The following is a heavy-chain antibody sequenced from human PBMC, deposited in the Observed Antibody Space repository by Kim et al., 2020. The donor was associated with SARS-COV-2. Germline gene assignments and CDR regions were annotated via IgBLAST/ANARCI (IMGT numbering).Heavy chain of an antibody. J-gene: IGHJ3*02. D-gene: IGHD6-6*01. Sequence: LKSRVTISVDTSKNQFSLKLSSVTAADTAVYYCARDFSGDSSSSRDAFDIWGQGTMVTVSS. CDR3: ARDFSGDSSSSRDAFDI. V-gene: IGHV4-39*07.